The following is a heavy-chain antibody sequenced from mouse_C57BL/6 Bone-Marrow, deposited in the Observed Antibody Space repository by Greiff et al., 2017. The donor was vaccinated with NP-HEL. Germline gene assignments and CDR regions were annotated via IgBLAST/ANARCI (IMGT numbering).Heavy chain of an antibody. CDR1: GFTFTSYD. D-gene: IGHD1-1*01. J-gene: IGHJ4*01. CDR2: IYPRDGST. Sequence: QVQLQQSGPELVKPGASVKLSCKASGFTFTSYDINWVKQRPGQGLEWIGWIYPRDGSTKYNEKFKGKATLTVDTSSSTAYMELHSLTSEDSAVYFCARGTTVRDYYAMDYWGQGTSVTVSS. V-gene: IGHV1-85*01. CDR3: ARGTTVRDYYAMDY.